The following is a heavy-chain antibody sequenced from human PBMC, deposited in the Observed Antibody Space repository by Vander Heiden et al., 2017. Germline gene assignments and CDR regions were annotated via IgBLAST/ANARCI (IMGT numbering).Heavy chain of an antibody. CDR3: ARGRTYSGWTFDY. Sequence: EVQLVESGGGLVQPGGSLRLSCAASGFTFSSYWMSWVRQAPGKGLEWVANIKQDGREKYYVDSVKGRFTISRDNAKNSLYLQMNSLRAEDTAVYYCARGRTYSGWTFDYWGQGTLGHRLL. V-gene: IGHV3-7*01. CDR1: GFTFSSYW. J-gene: IGHJ4*02. D-gene: IGHD6-19*01. CDR2: IKQDGREK.